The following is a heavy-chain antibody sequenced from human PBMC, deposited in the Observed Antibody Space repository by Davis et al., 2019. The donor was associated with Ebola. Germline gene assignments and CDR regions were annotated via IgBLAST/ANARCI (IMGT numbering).Heavy chain of an antibody. D-gene: IGHD3-22*01. V-gene: IGHV3-30-3*01. CDR3: AKEIGVWQREGGFDY. CDR1: GFTFSSYA. CDR2: ISYDGSNK. Sequence: GESLKISCAASGFTFSSYAMHWVRQAPGKGLEWVAVISYDGSNKYYADSVKGRFTISRDNSKNTLYLQMNSLRAEDTAVYYCAKEIGVWQREGGFDYWGQGTLVTVSS. J-gene: IGHJ4*02.